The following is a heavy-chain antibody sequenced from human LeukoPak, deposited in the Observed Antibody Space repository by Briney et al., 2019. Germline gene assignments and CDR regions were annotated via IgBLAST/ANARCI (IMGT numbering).Heavy chain of an antibody. Sequence: GGSLRLSCAASGFTVSSNYMSWVRQAPGKGLEWVSVIYSGGSTYYADSAKGRLTISRDNSKNTLYLQMNSLRAEDTAVYYCAREDYYDSSGYILDYWGQGTLVTVSS. CDR3: AREDYYDSSGYILDY. CDR2: IYSGGST. V-gene: IGHV3-66*01. CDR1: GFTVSSNY. D-gene: IGHD3-22*01. J-gene: IGHJ4*02.